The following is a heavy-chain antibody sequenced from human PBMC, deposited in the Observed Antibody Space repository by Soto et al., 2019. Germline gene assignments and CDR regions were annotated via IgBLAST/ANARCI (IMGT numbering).Heavy chain of an antibody. CDR1: GFTFGSYW. CDR3: ARDRYSYYDFWSGSLPYYYYGMDV. J-gene: IGHJ6*02. D-gene: IGHD3-3*01. CDR2: IKQDGSEK. V-gene: IGHV3-7*01. Sequence: GGSLGLSCAASGFTFGSYWMSWVRQAPGKGLEWVANIKQDGSEKYYVDSVKGRFTISRDNAKNSLYLQMNSLRAEDTAVYYCARDRYSYYDFWSGSLPYYYYGMDVWGQGT.